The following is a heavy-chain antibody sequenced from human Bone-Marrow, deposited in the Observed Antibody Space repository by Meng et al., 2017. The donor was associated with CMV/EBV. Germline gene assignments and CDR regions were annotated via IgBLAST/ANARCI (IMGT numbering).Heavy chain of an antibody. Sequence: SLKISCAASGFTFDDYAMHWVRQAPGKGLEWVSGISWNSGSIGYADSVKGRFTISRDNAKNSLYLQMNSLRAEDTALYYCAILPGIVTSTDYWGQGTLVTVSS. CDR3: AILPGIVTSTDY. V-gene: IGHV3-9*01. J-gene: IGHJ4*02. CDR1: GFTFDDYA. D-gene: IGHD2-21*01. CDR2: ISWNSGSI.